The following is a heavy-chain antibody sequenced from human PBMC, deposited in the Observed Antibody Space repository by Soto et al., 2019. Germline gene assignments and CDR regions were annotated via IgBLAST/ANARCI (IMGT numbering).Heavy chain of an antibody. CDR1: GDPINNYY. V-gene: IGHV4-59*08. J-gene: IGHJ5*02. CDR3: AKQGGKYGIRSFDP. Sequence: TSETLSLTCTVSGDPINNYYWSWIRQPPGKGLEWIGYIYYSGNTKYNPSLKSRVTISVDTSKNQFSLRLTSVTAADTAVYYCAKQGGKYGIRSFDPWGQGTLVTVSS. CDR2: IYYSGNT. D-gene: IGHD1-1*01.